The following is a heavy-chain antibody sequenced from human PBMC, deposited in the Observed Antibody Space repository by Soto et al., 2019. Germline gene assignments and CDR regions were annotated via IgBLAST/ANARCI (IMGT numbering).Heavy chain of an antibody. D-gene: IGHD2-15*01. J-gene: IGHJ6*02. V-gene: IGHV4-61*01. Sequence: TSETLSLTCVVSGDSVTFGHHYWTWIRQPPGKGLEWIGHIFFTGATNYSPSLKSRVTMSVDTSKSQFSLNLTSVTAADSAIYYCARGRSDSAGGSLGRRMDVWGQGTTVTVSS. CDR1: GDSVTFGHHY. CDR2: IFFTGAT. CDR3: ARGRSDSAGGSLGRRMDV.